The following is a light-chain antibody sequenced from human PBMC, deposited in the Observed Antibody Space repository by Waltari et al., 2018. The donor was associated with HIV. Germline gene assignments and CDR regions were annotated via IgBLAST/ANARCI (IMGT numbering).Light chain of an antibody. CDR3: AAWDGSLNGRV. CDR2: SNN. CDR1: SPNIGGNT. V-gene: IGLV1-44*01. J-gene: IGLJ3*02. Sequence: QSVLTQPPSASGTPGQRVTISCSGSSPNIGGNTVNWYHQLPGTAPKLRLYSNNHRPSGVPDRFSGSKSGTSASLAISGLQSEDEADYYCAAWDGSLNGRVFGGGTKLTVL.